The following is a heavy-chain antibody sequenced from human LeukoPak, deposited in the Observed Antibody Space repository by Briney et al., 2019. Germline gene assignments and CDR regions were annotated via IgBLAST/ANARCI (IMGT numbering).Heavy chain of an antibody. CDR3: AREYYYESSGYAIDAFDI. Sequence: GGSLRLSCAASGFTFSSYAMHWVRQAPGKGLEWVAVISYDGSNKYYADSVKGRFTISRDNSKNTLYLQMSSLRAEDTAAYYCAREYYYESSGYAIDAFDIWGQGTMVTVSS. D-gene: IGHD3-22*01. CDR1: GFTFSSYA. J-gene: IGHJ3*02. CDR2: ISYDGSNK. V-gene: IGHV3-30-3*01.